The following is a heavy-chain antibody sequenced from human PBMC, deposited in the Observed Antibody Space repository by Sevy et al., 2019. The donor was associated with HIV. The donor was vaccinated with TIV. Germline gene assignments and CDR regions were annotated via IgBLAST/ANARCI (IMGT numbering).Heavy chain of an antibody. V-gene: IGHV4-39*01. CDR1: GGSISSSSYY. Sequence: SETLSLTCTVSGGSISSSSYYWGWIRQPPGKGLEWIGSIYYSGSTYYNPSLKSRVTISVDTSKNQFSLKLSSVTAADTAVYYCARPEWELSYWFDPWGQGTLVTVSS. CDR3: ARPEWELSYWFDP. D-gene: IGHD1-26*01. CDR2: IYYSGST. J-gene: IGHJ5*02.